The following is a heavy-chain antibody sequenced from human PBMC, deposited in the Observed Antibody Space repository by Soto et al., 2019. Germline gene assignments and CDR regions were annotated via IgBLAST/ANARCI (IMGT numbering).Heavy chain of an antibody. CDR2: IYYSGST. Sequence: ASETLSLTCTVSGGSISSGGYYWSWIRQHPGKGLEWIGYIYYSGSTYYNPSLKSRVTISVDTSKNQFSLKLSSVTAADTAVYYCARARLSMFYDSSYNWFDPWGQGTLVTVSS. CDR1: GGSISSGGYY. V-gene: IGHV4-31*03. D-gene: IGHD3-22*01. CDR3: ARARLSMFYDSSYNWFDP. J-gene: IGHJ5*02.